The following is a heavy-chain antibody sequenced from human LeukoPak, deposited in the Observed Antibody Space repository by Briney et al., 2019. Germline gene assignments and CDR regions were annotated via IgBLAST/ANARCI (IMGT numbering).Heavy chain of an antibody. Sequence: GRSLRLSCAASGFTFSSYAMHWVRQAPGKGLEGVAVISYDGSNKYYADSVKGRFTISRDNSKNTLYLQMNSLRAEDTAVSYCAREDSLYYYGMDVWGQGTTVTVSS. CDR3: AREDSLYYYGMDV. CDR1: GFTFSSYA. D-gene: IGHD2-15*01. CDR2: ISYDGSNK. J-gene: IGHJ6*02. V-gene: IGHV3-30-3*01.